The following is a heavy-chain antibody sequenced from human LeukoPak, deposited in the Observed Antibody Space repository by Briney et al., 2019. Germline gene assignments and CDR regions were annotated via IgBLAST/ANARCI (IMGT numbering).Heavy chain of an antibody. CDR3: ARGGYSYGKADV. Sequence: SETLSLTCAVYGGSFSGYYWSWIRQPTGKGLEWIGEINHSGSTNYNPSLKSRVTISVDTSKNQFSLKLSSVTAADTAVYYCARGGYSYGKADVWGQGTLVTVSS. D-gene: IGHD5-18*01. J-gene: IGHJ4*02. CDR1: GGSFSGYY. CDR2: INHSGST. V-gene: IGHV4-34*01.